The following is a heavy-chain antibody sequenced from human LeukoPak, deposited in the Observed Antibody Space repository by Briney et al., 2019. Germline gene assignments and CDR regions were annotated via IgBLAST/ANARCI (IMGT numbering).Heavy chain of an antibody. D-gene: IGHD6-13*01. J-gene: IGHJ4*02. Sequence: PGGSLRLSCAASGFSFSSYEMSWVRQAPGKGLEWVSVIYSSGTTYYADSVRGRFTISRDSSKNTLYLQMNSLRTEDTAVYYCLTTSFRTSSTWWYFDYWGQGTLVTVSS. CDR1: GFSFSSYE. V-gene: IGHV3-53*01. CDR3: LTTSFRTSSTWWYFDY. CDR2: IYSSGTT.